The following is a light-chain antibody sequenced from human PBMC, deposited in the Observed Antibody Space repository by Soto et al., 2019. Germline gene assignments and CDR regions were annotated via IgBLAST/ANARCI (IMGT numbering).Light chain of an antibody. CDR1: QSISSW. CDR3: QQFHSFSPK. Sequence: DIQMTQSPSTLSAYVGDRVTITCRASQSISSWLAWYQQKPGKAPKLLIYKASSLESGVPSRFSGSGSGTEFTLTISSLQPDDFATYYCQQFHSFSPKFGQGTK. CDR2: KAS. V-gene: IGKV1-5*03. J-gene: IGKJ1*01.